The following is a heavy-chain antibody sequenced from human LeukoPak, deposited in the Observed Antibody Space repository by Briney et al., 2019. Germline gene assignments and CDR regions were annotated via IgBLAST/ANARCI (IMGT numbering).Heavy chain of an antibody. CDR1: GVTFSYT. CDR2: ITSSSSYL. CDR3: VRGRPYMDV. J-gene: IGHJ6*04. V-gene: IGHV3-21*01. Sequence: GGSLRLSCAVSGVTFSYTMHWVRQAPGKGLEWVSSITSSSSYLYYADSIKGRFTISRDNTKNSLYLQMNSLRSEDTAVYYCVRGRPYMDVWGKGTTVTVSP.